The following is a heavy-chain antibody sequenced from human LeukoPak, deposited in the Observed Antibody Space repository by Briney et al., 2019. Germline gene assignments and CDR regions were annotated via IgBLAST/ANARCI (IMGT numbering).Heavy chain of an antibody. J-gene: IGHJ4*02. CDR3: ARLWSTSCRGGSCPHQPNS. D-gene: IGHD2-15*01. V-gene: IGHV4-34*01. CDR1: GESFSGFQ. Sequence: IPSETLSLTCAVYGESFSGFQWSWIRQPPGKGLEWIGEINHSGSTNYSTSLKSRVTTSIDTSKNQFSLRLTSVTAADTAFYYCARLWSTSCRGGSCPHQPNSWGQGTLVTVSS. CDR2: INHSGST.